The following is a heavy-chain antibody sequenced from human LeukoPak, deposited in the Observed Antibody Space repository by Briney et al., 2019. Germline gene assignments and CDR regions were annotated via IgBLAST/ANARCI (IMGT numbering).Heavy chain of an antibody. J-gene: IGHJ5*02. D-gene: IGHD6-19*01. CDR1: GFAFSTYA. CDR3: AKDQEGGGWYHWFDP. V-gene: IGHV3-30*18. CDR2: ISYNGSEI. Sequence: GGSLRLSCAASGFAFSTYAMHWVRRAPGKGLEWVAVISYNGSEIYYGDSVKGRFTISRDNSKNTLYLQMNRLRAEDTAVYYCAKDQEGGGWYHWFDPWGQGTLVTVSS.